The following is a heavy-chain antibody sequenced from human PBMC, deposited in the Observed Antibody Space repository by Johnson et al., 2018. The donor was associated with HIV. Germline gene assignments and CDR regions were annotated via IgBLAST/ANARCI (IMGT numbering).Heavy chain of an antibody. CDR2: IYSGSST. J-gene: IGHJ3*02. CDR1: GFTVSSNY. D-gene: IGHD3-22*01. Sequence: MQLVESGGGLVQPGGSLRLSCAASGFTVSSNYMSWVRQAPGKGLEWVSVIYSGSSTHYADSVKGRFTISSDNSRNTMYLQMNSLRAEDTAVYYCAKERGYDSSGYNRWYVPDAFDIWGQGTMVTVSS. CDR3: AKERGYDSSGYNRWYVPDAFDI. V-gene: IGHV3-66*01.